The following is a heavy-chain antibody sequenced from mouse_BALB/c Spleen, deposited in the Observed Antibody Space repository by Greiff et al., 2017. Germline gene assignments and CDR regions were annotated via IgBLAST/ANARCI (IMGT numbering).Heavy chain of an antibody. CDR1: GFTFSSYG. CDR2: INSNGGST. Sequence: EVQRVESGGGLVQPGGSLKLSCAASGFTFSSYGMSWVRQTPDKRLELVATINSNGGSTYYPDSVKGRFTISRDNAKNTLYLQMSSLKSEDTAMYYCARRGYDYDWFAYWGQGTLVTVSA. V-gene: IGHV5-6-3*01. CDR3: ARRGYDYDWFAY. D-gene: IGHD2-4*01. J-gene: IGHJ3*01.